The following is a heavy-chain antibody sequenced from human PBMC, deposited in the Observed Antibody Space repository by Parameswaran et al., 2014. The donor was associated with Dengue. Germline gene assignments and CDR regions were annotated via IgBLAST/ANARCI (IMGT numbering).Heavy chain of an antibody. CDR2: IKQDGSEK. Sequence: VRQAPGKGLEWVANIKQDGSEKYYVDSVKGRFTISRDNAKNSLYLQMNSLRAEDTAVYYCARDRGGYTIFHGMDVWGQGTTVTVSS. V-gene: IGHV3-7*01. CDR3: ARDRGGYTIFHGMDV. D-gene: IGHD3-3*01. J-gene: IGHJ6*02.